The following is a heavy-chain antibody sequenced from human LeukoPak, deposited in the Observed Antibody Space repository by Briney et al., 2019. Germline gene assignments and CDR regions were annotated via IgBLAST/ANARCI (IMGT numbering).Heavy chain of an antibody. CDR3: VTDRNRGEGY. J-gene: IGHJ4*02. D-gene: IGHD3-10*01. V-gene: IGHV3-7*01. Sequence: PGGSLRLSCAVSGFTFSNYWISWVRQAPGKGLEWVANINPDGSEKYYVDSVKGRFTISRDNAKNSLYLQMNSLRAEDTAVYYCVTDRNRGEGYWSQGTLVTVSS. CDR2: INPDGSEK. CDR1: GFTFSNYW.